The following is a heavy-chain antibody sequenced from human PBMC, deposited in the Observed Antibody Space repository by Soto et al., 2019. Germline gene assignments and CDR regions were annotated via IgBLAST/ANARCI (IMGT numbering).Heavy chain of an antibody. CDR2: MNPNSGNT. Sequence: QVQLVQSGAEVKKPGASVKVSCKASGYTFTSYDINWVRQATGQGLEWMGWMNPNSGNTAYAQKFLARVTMTRNTSISTAYMELSSRRYEDTAVCYCARERTRGFDPWGQGTLVTVSS. CDR1: GYTFTSYD. J-gene: IGHJ5*02. V-gene: IGHV1-8*01. CDR3: ARERTRGFDP.